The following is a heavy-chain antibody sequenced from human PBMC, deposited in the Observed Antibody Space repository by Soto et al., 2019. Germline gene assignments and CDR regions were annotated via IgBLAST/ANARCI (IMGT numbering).Heavy chain of an antibody. V-gene: IGHV3-21*01. D-gene: IGHD3-10*01. CDR3: SRVGITMFRGIISYMDV. CDR2: ISSSGSYI. J-gene: IGHJ6*03. CDR1: GFTFGSHA. Sequence: EVQLVESGGTLVKPGGSLRLTCAASGFTFGSHAMTWVRQAPGKGLEWVSFISSSGSYIYYSDSMKGRFTISRDNAKNSLYLQMNSLRAEDTAVYYCSRVGITMFRGIISYMDVWGKGTMVTVSS.